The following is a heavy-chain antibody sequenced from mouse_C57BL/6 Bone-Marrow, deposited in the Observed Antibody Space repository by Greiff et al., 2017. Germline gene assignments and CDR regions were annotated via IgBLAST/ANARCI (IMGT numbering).Heavy chain of an antibody. CDR3: ARIGGLLAWFAY. D-gene: IGHD2-3*01. V-gene: IGHV8-8*01. J-gene: IGHJ3*01. CDR2: IWWDDDK. CDR1: GFSLSTFGVG. Sequence: QVTLKVSGPGILQPSQTLSLTCSFSGFSLSTFGVGVGWIRQPSGKGLEWLAHIWWDDDKYYNPALKSRLTLSMYTSKNQVFLMIANVDTADTATYYCARIGGLLAWFAYWGQGTLVTVSA.